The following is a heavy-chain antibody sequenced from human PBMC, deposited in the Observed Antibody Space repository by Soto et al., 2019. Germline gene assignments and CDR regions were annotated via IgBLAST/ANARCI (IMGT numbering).Heavy chain of an antibody. D-gene: IGHD2-2*01. J-gene: IGHJ6*03. CDR3: AKVRTSVSSSRVHYDFIDV. CDR1: GFTFSTYA. CDR2: ISGTGDST. Sequence: GGSLRLSCAASGFTFSTYAMSWVRQAPGKGLEWVSSISGTGDSTNYADSVKGRFSISRDNSKNTLFLQMNSLRAEDTAVYYCAKVRTSVSSSRVHYDFIDVWGRGTTVTVSS. V-gene: IGHV3-23*01.